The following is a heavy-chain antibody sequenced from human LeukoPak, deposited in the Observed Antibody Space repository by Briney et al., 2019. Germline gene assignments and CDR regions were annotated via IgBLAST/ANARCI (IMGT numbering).Heavy chain of an antibody. J-gene: IGHJ5*02. CDR3: AAHYDILTGYYEGDWFDP. D-gene: IGHD3-9*01. CDR2: IYWDDDK. Sequence: SGPTLVKPTRTLTLTCTFSGFSLSTSGVGVGWIRRPPGKALEWLALIYWDDDKRYSPSLKSRLTITKDTSKNQVVLTMTNMDPVDTATYYCAAHYDILTGYYEGDWFDPWGQGTLVTVSS. V-gene: IGHV2-5*02. CDR1: GFSLSTSGVG.